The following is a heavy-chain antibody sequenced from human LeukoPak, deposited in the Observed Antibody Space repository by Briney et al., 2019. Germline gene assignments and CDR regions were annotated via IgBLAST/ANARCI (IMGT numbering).Heavy chain of an antibody. J-gene: IGHJ4*02. CDR2: IIPIFGTA. CDR1: GGTFGSYA. D-gene: IGHD5-12*01. Sequence: SVKVSCKASGGTFGSYAISWVRQAPGQGLEWMGGIIPIFGTANYAQKFQGRVTITADESTSTAYMELSSLRSEDTAVYYCARDVGGGYDRYYFDYWGQGTLVTVSS. V-gene: IGHV1-69*13. CDR3: ARDVGGGYDRYYFDY.